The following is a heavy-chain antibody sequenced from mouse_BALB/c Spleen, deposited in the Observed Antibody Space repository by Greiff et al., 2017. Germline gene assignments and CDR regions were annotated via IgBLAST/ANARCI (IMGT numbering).Heavy chain of an antibody. Sequence: EVQLQQSGTVLARPGASVKMSCKASGYSFTSYWMHWVKQRPGQGLEWIGAIYPGNSDTSYNQKFKGKAKLTAVTSASTAYMELSSLTNEDSAVYYCTRSGDRYDGGADYWGQGTTLTVSS. CDR3: TRSGDRYDGGADY. CDR1: GYSFTSYW. V-gene: IGHV1-5*01. D-gene: IGHD2-14*01. CDR2: IYPGNSDT. J-gene: IGHJ2*01.